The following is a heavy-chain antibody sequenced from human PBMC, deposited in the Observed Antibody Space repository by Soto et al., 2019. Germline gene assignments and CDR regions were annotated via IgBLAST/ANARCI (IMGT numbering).Heavy chain of an antibody. CDR1: GFSFSSYA. D-gene: IGHD3-22*01. Sequence: PVGSLRLSCAASGFSFSSYAMSWVRQAPSQGLEWVSSITTRGGRTYYADSVRGRFTISRDNFANALYLEMNSLRAEDTAIYYCAKEYYYDPSGPYSDLYFDSWGQGTLVTVSS. CDR3: AKEYYYDPSGPYSDLYFDS. CDR2: ITTRGGRT. V-gene: IGHV3-23*01. J-gene: IGHJ4*02.